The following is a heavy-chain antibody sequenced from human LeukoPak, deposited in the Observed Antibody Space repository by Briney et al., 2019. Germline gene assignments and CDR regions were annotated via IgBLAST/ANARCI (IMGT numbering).Heavy chain of an antibody. D-gene: IGHD3-3*01. CDR1: GASMRRYY. Sequence: SETLSLTCTVSGASMRRYYWTWIRQPAGKGLEWIGRIYSSGSTNYNPSLKSRVTMSVDTSKNQFSLKLSSVTAADTAVYYCARDPTPRITIFGVVPSLGYWGQGTLVTVSS. J-gene: IGHJ4*02. CDR3: ARDPTPRITIFGVVPSLGY. CDR2: IYSSGST. V-gene: IGHV4-4*07.